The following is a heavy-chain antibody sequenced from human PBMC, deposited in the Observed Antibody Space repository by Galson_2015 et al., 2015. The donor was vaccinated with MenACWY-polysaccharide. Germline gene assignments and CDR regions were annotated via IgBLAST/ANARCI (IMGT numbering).Heavy chain of an antibody. J-gene: IGHJ6*02. CDR1: GFTFSSYA. CDR2: ISGSGGST. D-gene: IGHD2/OR15-2a*01. V-gene: IGHV3-23*01. Sequence: SLRLSCAASGFTFSSYAMSWVRQAPGKGLEWVSAISGSGGSTYYADSVKGRLTISRDNSKNTLYLQMNSLRAEDTVVYYCAKEVGPYSTYYYYGMDVWGQGTTVTVSS. CDR3: AKEVGPYSTYYYYGMDV.